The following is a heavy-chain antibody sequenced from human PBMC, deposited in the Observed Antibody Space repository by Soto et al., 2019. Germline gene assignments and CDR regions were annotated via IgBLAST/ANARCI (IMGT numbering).Heavy chain of an antibody. V-gene: IGHV4-4*02. CDR2: VYRTGST. J-gene: IGHJ4*02. Sequence: QVQLQESGPGLVKPSGTLSLTCAVSGGSISTSNWWSWVRQLPGKGLEWIGEVYRTGSTNYNPSLESRLTISVDKSKNQFSLKLTSVTAADTAVYYCARARATIAAAAIFDCWGQGTLVTVSS. D-gene: IGHD6-13*01. CDR1: GGSISTSNW. CDR3: ARARATIAAAAIFDC.